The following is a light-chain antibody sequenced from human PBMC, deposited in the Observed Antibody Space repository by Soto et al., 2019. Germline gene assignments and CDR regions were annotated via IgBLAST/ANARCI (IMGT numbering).Light chain of an antibody. CDR2: GNS. CDR1: SSNIGAGYD. CDR3: QSYDSSLSGWV. J-gene: IGLJ3*02. Sequence: QLVLTQPPSVSGAPGQRVTISCTGSSSNIGAGYDVHWYQQLPETAPKLLIYGNSNRPSGVPDRFSGSKSGTSASLAITGLRAEDEADYYCQSYDSSLSGWVFGGGTKLTVL. V-gene: IGLV1-40*01.